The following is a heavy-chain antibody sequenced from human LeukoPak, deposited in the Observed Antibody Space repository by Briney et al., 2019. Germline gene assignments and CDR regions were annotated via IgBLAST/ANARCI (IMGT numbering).Heavy chain of an antibody. D-gene: IGHD6-19*01. Sequence: PGGSLRLSCAASGFTVTGNYMGWVRQPPGKGLEWVSGISWNSGSIDYADSVKGRFTISRDNAKNSLYLQMNSLRVGDTAFYYCAKDNRRHYTSGPNPDSLHWGQGALVTVSS. J-gene: IGHJ4*02. CDR3: AKDNRRHYTSGPNPDSLH. CDR1: GFTVTGNY. CDR2: ISWNSGSI. V-gene: IGHV3-9*01.